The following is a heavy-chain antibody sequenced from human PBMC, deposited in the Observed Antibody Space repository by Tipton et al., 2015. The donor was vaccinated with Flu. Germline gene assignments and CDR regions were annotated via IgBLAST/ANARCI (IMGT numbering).Heavy chain of an antibody. V-gene: IGHV3-15*01. J-gene: IGHJ5*02. CDR1: GFTFSNAW. Sequence: SLRLSCAASGFTFSNAWMSWVRQAPGKGLEWVGRIKSKTDGGTTDYAAPVKGRFTISRDDSKNTLYLQMNSLKTEDTAVYYCTTDSLYCSSTSCYEMWLDPWGQGTLVTVSS. D-gene: IGHD2-2*01. CDR2: IKSKTDGGTT. CDR3: TTDSLYCSSTSCYEMWLDP.